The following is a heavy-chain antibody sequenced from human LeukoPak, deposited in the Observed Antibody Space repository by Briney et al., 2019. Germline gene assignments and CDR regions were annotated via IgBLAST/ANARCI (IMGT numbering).Heavy chain of an antibody. V-gene: IGHV4-34*01. Sequence: SETLSLTCAVYGGSFSGYYWSWIRQPPGKGLEWIGEINHSGSTNYNPSLKSRVTISVDTSKNQFYLKLSSVTAADTAVYYCARRDPGETPMGNWFDPWGQGTLVTVSS. J-gene: IGHJ5*02. CDR3: ARRDPGETPMGNWFDP. D-gene: IGHD5-18*01. CDR2: INHSGST. CDR1: GGSFSGYY.